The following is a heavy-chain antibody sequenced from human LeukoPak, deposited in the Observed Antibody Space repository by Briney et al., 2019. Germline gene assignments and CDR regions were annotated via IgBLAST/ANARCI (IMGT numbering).Heavy chain of an antibody. CDR2: ISSSSSYI. V-gene: IGHV3-21*01. CDR3: ARDPLNTIFGVAGFDY. D-gene: IGHD3-3*01. CDR1: GFTFSSYS. Sequence: GGSLRLSCAASGFTFSSYSVNWVRQAPGKGLEWVSSISSSSSYIYYADSVKGRFTISRDNAKNSLYLQMNSLRAEDTAVYYCARDPLNTIFGVAGFDYWGQGTLVAVSS. J-gene: IGHJ4*02.